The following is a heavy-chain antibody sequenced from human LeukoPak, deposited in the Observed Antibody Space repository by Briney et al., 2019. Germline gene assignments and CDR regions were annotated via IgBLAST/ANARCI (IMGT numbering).Heavy chain of an antibody. V-gene: IGHV3-21*01. CDR1: GFTFSSYS. D-gene: IGHD3-22*01. J-gene: IGHJ4*02. Sequence: GRSLRLSCAASGFTFSSYSMNWVRQAPGQGLGWVSSISSSSYIYYAASAKGRFTISRDNAKNSLYLQMNSLRAEDRAVYYCAKGDSSGFDYWGQGTLVTVSS. CDR3: AKGDSSGFDY. CDR2: ISSSSYI.